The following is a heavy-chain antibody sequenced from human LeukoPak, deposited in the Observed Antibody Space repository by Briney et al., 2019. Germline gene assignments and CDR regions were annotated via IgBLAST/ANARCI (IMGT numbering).Heavy chain of an antibody. V-gene: IGHV3-23*01. CDR1: GFTFSSYA. CDR3: AKDRGYGDYGVYWFDP. D-gene: IGHD4-17*01. Sequence: PGGSLRLSCAASGFTFSSYAMSWVRQAPGKGLEWVSAISGSGGSTYYADSVKGRFTISRDNSKNTLYLQMNSLRAEDTAVYYCAKDRGYGDYGVYWFDPWGQGTLVTVSS. J-gene: IGHJ5*02. CDR2: ISGSGGST.